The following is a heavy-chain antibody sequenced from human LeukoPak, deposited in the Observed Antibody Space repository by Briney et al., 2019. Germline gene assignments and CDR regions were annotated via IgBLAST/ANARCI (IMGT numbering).Heavy chain of an antibody. D-gene: IGHD6-13*01. Sequence: SETLSLTCTVSGGSISSSSYYWGWIREPPGKGLEWIGSIYYSGSTYYNPSLKSRVTISVDTSKNQFSLKLSSVTAADTAVYYCARHIAAAGTDFDYWGQGTLVTVSS. CDR2: IYYSGST. J-gene: IGHJ4*02. CDR1: GGSISSSSYY. CDR3: ARHIAAAGTDFDY. V-gene: IGHV4-39*01.